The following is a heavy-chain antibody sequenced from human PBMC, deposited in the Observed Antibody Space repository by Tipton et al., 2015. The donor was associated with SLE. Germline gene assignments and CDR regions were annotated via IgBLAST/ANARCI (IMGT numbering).Heavy chain of an antibody. CDR2: IKQDGSGK. D-gene: IGHD6-19*01. J-gene: IGHJ4*02. V-gene: IGHV3-7*01. Sequence: GSLRLSCAASGFTFSRYWMSWVRQAPGKGLEWVANIKQDGSGKSYVDSVKGRFTISRDNAKNSLYLQMDNLRPEDTAVYYCATRQGSGWYQSFDYWGQGSLVTVSS. CDR1: GFTFSRYW. CDR3: ATRQGSGWYQSFDY.